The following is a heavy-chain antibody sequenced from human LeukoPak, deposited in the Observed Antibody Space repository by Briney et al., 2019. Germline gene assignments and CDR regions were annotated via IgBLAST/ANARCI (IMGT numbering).Heavy chain of an antibody. CDR3: ANGAYSSGWFPSFEW. V-gene: IGHV3-23*01. D-gene: IGHD6-19*01. J-gene: IGHJ4*02. Sequence: GGSLRLSCAGSGFTFSTYGMTWVRQAPGEGLEWVSGISGSGANTYYADSVKGRFSISRDNSRNTLYLQMSSLRADDTAVYYCANGAYSSGWFPSFEWWGQGTLVTVSS. CDR2: ISGSGANT. CDR1: GFTFSTYG.